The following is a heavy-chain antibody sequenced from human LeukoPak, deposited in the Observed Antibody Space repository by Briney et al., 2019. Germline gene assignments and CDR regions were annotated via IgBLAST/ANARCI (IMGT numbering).Heavy chain of an antibody. CDR3: ARLGVGATRDAFDI. CDR2: INWNGGST. D-gene: IGHD1-26*01. CDR1: GFTFDXXX. V-gene: IGHV3-20*04. J-gene: IGHJ3*02. Sequence: GGSLRLSCXASGFTFDXXXXXXVRQAPGKGXEXXXGINWNGGSTGYADXXEGRFTISRDNAKNSLYLQMNSLRAEDTALYYCARLGVGATRDAFDIWGQGTMVTVSS.